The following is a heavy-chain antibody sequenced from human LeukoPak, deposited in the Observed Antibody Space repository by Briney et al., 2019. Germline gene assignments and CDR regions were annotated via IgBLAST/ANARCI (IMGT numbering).Heavy chain of an antibody. CDR3: ARSRPHYDFWSGYYGY. CDR2: ISYDGSNK. Sequence: PGRSLRLSCAASGFTFSSYGMHWVRQAPGKGLEWVAVISYDGSNKYYADSVKGRFTISRDNSKNTLYLQMNSLRAEDTAVYYCARSRPHYDFWSGYYGYWGQGTLVTVSS. J-gene: IGHJ4*02. CDR1: GFTFSSYG. D-gene: IGHD3-3*01. V-gene: IGHV3-30*03.